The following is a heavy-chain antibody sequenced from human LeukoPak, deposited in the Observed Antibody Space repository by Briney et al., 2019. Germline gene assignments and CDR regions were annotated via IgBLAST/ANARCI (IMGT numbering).Heavy chain of an antibody. V-gene: IGHV3-23*01. CDR3: ATGVDFWSGYIRFDY. CDR1: GFTFSTYA. Sequence: PGGSLRLSCAASGFTFSTYAMAWVRQAPGKGLEWVSSISGGGDNTYYADPVKGRLIISRDNSKNTLHLQMNSLRAEDTAVYYCATGVDFWSGYIRFDYWGQGTLVTVSS. D-gene: IGHD3-3*01. J-gene: IGHJ4*02. CDR2: ISGGGDNT.